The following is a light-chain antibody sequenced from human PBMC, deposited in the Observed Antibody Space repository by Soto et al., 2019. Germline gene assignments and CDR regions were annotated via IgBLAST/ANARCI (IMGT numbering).Light chain of an antibody. J-gene: IGLJ3*02. CDR3: SAYTTSGTRV. Sequence: QSALTQPASVSGSPGQSITISCTGTSSGVGAYNYVSWHQHLPGKAPKLMIYDVSNRPSGVSNRFSGSKSGNTASLTISGLQPEDEADYYCSAYTTSGTRVFGGGTKLTVL. CDR2: DVS. CDR1: SSGVGAYNY. V-gene: IGLV2-14*03.